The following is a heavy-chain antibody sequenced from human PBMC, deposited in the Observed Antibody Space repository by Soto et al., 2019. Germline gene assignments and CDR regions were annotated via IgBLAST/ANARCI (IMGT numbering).Heavy chain of an antibody. J-gene: IGHJ6*02. CDR3: ARVRSTWLGSGYDYSYGMDV. V-gene: IGHV1-69*01. Sequence: QVQLVQSGAEVKKPGSSVKVSCKASGGTFSSYAISWVRQAPGQGLEWMGGIIPIFGTANYAQKFQGRVTITADESTSTAYMELSSLRSEDTAVYYCARVRSTWLGSGYDYSYGMDVWGQGTTVTVSS. CDR2: IIPIFGTA. D-gene: IGHD5-12*01. CDR1: GGTFSSYA.